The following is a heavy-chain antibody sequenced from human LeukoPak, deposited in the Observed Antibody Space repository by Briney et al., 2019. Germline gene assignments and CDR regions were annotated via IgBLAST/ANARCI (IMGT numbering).Heavy chain of an antibody. D-gene: IGHD6-25*01. J-gene: IGHJ4*02. CDR1: GYMFTTYG. V-gene: IGHV1-18*04. CDR3: ARDLSSGGWTLEFDY. CDR2: ISAHSGNT. Sequence: RAAMKVSCKTSGYMFTTYGITWVRQAPGQGLQWMGWISAHSGNTKYAERFQGRVTLTTDTSTSTAYLELGSLTSDDTAVYYCARDLSSGGWTLEFDYWGQGTQVTVAS.